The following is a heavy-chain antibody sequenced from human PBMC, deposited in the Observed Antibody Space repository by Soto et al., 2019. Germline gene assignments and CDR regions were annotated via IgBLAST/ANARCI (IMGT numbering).Heavy chain of an antibody. V-gene: IGHV4-34*01. CDR3: ALGGYNYGRPFDF. D-gene: IGHD5-18*01. CDR2: INHSGST. J-gene: IGHJ4*02. CDR1: GGSFSGYY. Sequence: SETLSLTCAVYGGSFSGYYWGWIRQPPGKGLEWIGEINHSGSTNYNPSLKSRVTISVDTSKNQFSLKLSSVTAADTALYFCALGGYNYGRPFDFWGQGTRVTVSS.